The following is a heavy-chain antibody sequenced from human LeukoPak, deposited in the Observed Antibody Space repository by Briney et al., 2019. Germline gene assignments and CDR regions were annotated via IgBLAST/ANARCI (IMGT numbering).Heavy chain of an antibody. CDR3: ARTDLTMIVVANIDY. CDR1: GFTVSSNY. Sequence: GGSLRLSCAASGFTVSSNYMSWVRQAPGQGLEWVSAISGSGGSTYYADSVKGRFTISRDNSKNTLYLQMNSLRAEDTAVYYCARTDLTMIVVANIDYWGQGTLVTVSS. D-gene: IGHD3-22*01. V-gene: IGHV3-23*01. CDR2: ISGSGGST. J-gene: IGHJ4*02.